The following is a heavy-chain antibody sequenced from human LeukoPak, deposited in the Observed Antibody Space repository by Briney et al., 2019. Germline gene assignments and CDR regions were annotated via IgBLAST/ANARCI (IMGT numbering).Heavy chain of an antibody. D-gene: IGHD4-23*01. J-gene: IGHJ3*02. CDR3: ASTTPVTTNDTAFDI. V-gene: IGHV3-48*03. CDR2: ISSSGSTI. Sequence: GGSLRLSCAASGFTFSSYEMNWVRQAPGKGLEWVSYISSSGSTIYYADSVKGRFTISRDNAKNSLYLQMNSLRAEDTAVYYCASTTPVTTNDTAFDIWGPGTMVTVSS. CDR1: GFTFSSYE.